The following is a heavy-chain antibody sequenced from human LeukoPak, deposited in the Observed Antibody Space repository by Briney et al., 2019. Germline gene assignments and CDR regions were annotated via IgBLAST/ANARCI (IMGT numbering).Heavy chain of an antibody. CDR1: GFTFSSYG. V-gene: IGHV3-74*01. D-gene: IGHD3-22*01. J-gene: IGHJ4*02. CDR2: INRGGNTT. CDR3: ASTGIVVGMG. Sequence: PGGSLRLSCAASGFTFSSYGMHWVRQAPGKGLVWVSRINRGGNTTSYADSVKGRFTISRDNAKNTLYLQMNSLRAEDTAVYFCASTGIVVGMGWGQGTLVTVSS.